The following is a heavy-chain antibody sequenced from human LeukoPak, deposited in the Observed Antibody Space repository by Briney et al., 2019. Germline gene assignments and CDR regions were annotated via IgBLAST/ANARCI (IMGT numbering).Heavy chain of an antibody. CDR1: GFTFSSYG. CDR2: ISGSGGST. D-gene: IGHD6-13*01. V-gene: IGHV3-23*01. CDR3: AKDARAAAAPGYFDY. Sequence: GGSLRLSCAASGFTFSSYGMSWVRQAPGKGLEWVSAISGSGGSTYYADSVKGRFTISRDNSENTLYLQMNSLRAEDTAVYYCAKDARAAAAPGYFDYWGQGTLVTVSS. J-gene: IGHJ4*02.